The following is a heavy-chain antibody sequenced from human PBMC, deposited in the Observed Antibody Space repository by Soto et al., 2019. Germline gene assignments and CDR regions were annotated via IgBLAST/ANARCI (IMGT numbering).Heavy chain of an antibody. CDR1: GGSISSGGYY. Sequence: PSETLSLTCTVSGGSISSGGYYWRWIRQHPGKGLEWIGYIYYSGSTYYNPSLKSRVTISVDTSKNQFSLKLSSVTAEDTALYYCVKTSHYGSGTWNFDVWGLGTLVTVSS. J-gene: IGHJ4*02. CDR3: VKTSHYGSGTWNFDV. D-gene: IGHD3-10*01. V-gene: IGHV4-31*03. CDR2: IYYSGST.